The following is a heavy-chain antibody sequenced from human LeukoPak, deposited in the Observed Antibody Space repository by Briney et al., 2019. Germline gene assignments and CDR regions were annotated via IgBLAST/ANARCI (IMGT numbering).Heavy chain of an antibody. D-gene: IGHD4-17*01. CDR3: AGHGDSATFDY. V-gene: IGHV4-59*01. Sequence: PSETLSLTCTVSGGSISSYYWSWIRQPPGKGLECIGYIYYSGSTNYNPSLKSRVTISVDTSKNQFSLKLSSVTAADTAVYYCAGHGDSATFDYWGQGTLVTVSS. CDR2: IYYSGST. J-gene: IGHJ4*02. CDR1: GGSISSYY.